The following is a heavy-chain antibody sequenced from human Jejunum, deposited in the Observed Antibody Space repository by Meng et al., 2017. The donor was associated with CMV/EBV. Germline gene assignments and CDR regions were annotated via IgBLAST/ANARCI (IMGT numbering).Heavy chain of an antibody. V-gene: IGHV3-23*01. CDR1: GVTLNTYA. CDR2: ITNDGSP. J-gene: IGHJ4*02. CDR3: TLGRPGEFDY. Sequence: RLSCVASGVTLNTYAMNWFRKAPGKGLEWVSGITNDGSPYNLDSVKGRFTISRDNSKNTLYLQMDSLRAEDTAVYYCTLGRPGEFDYWGQGTLVTVSS. D-gene: IGHD6-6*01.